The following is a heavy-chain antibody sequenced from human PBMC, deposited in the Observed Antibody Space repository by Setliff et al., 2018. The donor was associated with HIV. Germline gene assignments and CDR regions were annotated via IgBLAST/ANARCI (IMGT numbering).Heavy chain of an antibody. CDR2: INHSGST. D-gene: IGHD6-13*01. Sequence: SETLSLTCAVYGGSFSGYSWGWIRQPPGKGLEWIGEINHSGSTNYNPSLKSRVTISVDTSRNQFSLRLGSVTAADTAIYYCARVPTSSWYVTTQRTKEYFQQWGQGTLVTVSS. CDR1: GGSFSGYS. CDR3: ARVPTSSWYVTTQRTKEYFQQ. V-gene: IGHV4-34*01. J-gene: IGHJ1*01.